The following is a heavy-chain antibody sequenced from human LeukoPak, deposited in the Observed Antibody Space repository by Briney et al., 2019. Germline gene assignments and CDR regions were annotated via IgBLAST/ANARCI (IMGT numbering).Heavy chain of an antibody. V-gene: IGHV1-18*01. CDR2: ISPYNGNT. Sequence: ASVKVSCKASGYTFINYGISWVRQAPGQGLEWMGWISPYNGNTKYLQKFQGRVTMTRDTSTSTVYMEVTSLRSEDTAVYYCARGFDGLRLKGQYFDYWGQGTLVTVSS. CDR3: ARGFDGLRLKGQYFDY. CDR1: GYTFINYG. D-gene: IGHD5/OR15-5a*01. J-gene: IGHJ4*02.